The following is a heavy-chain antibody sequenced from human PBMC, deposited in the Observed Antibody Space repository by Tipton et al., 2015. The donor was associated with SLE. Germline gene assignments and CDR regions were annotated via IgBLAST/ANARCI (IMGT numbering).Heavy chain of an antibody. CDR1: GYSFTRHD. D-gene: IGHD1-26*01. V-gene: IGHV1-8*01. CDR2: MNPNSANT. J-gene: IGHJ2*01. Sequence: QSGAEVKKPGASVKVSCKASGYSFTRHDINWVRQATGQGLEWMGWMNPNSANTGYAQKFQGRATLTTDTSTSTAYMELRSLRSDDTAVYYCARVVGEKYLGYFDLWGRGTLVTVSS. CDR3: ARVVGEKYLGYFDL.